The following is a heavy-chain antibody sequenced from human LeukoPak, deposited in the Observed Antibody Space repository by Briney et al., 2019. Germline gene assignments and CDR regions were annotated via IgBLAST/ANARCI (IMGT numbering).Heavy chain of an antibody. CDR1: GGSISSSSYY. CDR3: ARVIWSGLDY. Sequence: SVTLSLTCTVSGGSISSSSYYWGWIRQPPGKGLEWIGSIYYSGSTYYNPSLKSRVTISVDTSKNQFSLKLSSVTAADTAVYYCARVIWSGLDYWGQGTLVTVSS. D-gene: IGHD3-3*01. J-gene: IGHJ4*02. CDR2: IYYSGST. V-gene: IGHV4-39*07.